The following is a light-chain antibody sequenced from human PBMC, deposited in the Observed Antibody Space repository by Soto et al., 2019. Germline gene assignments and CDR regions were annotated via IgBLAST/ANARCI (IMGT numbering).Light chain of an antibody. Sequence: DIVLTQSPGTLSLSPGERATLSCRASQSVSSSYLAWYQQKPGQAPRLLIYDSSTRATGIPDRFRGSGSGTDFTLTINSLDPEDFAVYYCQQYGSSVYTFGQGTKLEIK. CDR3: QQYGSSVYT. V-gene: IGKV3-20*01. CDR1: QSVSSSY. CDR2: DSS. J-gene: IGKJ2*01.